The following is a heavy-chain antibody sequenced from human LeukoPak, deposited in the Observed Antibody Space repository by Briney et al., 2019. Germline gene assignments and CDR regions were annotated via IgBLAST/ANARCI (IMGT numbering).Heavy chain of an antibody. J-gene: IGHJ6*03. CDR1: GFTFSDYY. CDR3: ARFGRDGYYYYYYMDF. D-gene: IGHD5-24*01. Sequence: GGSLRLSCAASGFTFSDYYMIWIRQAPGKGLEWISYISSSGSTIHYADSVKGRFTISRDNAKKSLILQMSSLRAEDTAVYYCARFGRDGYYYYYYMDFWGKGTTVTISS. CDR2: ISSSGSTI. V-gene: IGHV3-11*01.